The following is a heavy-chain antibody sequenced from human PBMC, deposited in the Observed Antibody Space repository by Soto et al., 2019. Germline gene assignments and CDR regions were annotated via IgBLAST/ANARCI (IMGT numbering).Heavy chain of an antibody. D-gene: IGHD1-26*01. CDR2: VSAYNRNT. CDR3: ARERRWEPLLY. V-gene: IGHV1-18*01. J-gene: IGHJ4*02. CDR1: GYTFSNYG. Sequence: QVQLVQSGPEVKKPGASVKVSCKGSGYTFSNYGVTWVRQAPGQGFERLGWVSAYNRNTDYAQKFEDRATMTIDTSTNTAYLDLRGLTPDDTAVYYCARERRWEPLLYWGQGTL.